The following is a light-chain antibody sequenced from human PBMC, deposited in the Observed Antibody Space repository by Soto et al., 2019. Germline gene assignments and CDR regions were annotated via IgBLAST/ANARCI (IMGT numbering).Light chain of an antibody. CDR1: SSDVGSYNY. CDR3: SSYAGSNNLGV. CDR2: EVS. J-gene: IGLJ1*01. V-gene: IGLV2-8*01. Sequence: QSALTQPPSASGSPGQSVTIYCTGTSSDVGSYNYVSWYQQHPGKAPKLMIYEVSKRPSGVPDRFSGSKSGNTASLTVSGLQAEDEADYYCSSYAGSNNLGVFGTGTKLTVL.